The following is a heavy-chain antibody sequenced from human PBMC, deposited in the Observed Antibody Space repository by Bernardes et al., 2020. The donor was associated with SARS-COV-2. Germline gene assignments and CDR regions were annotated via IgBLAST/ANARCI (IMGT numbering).Heavy chain of an antibody. CDR2: ISTSRSTI. D-gene: IGHD1-26*01. J-gene: IGHJ1*01. CDR3: AKGRAGGTEYFQD. V-gene: IGHV3-11*01. CDR1: GFTFTDYY. Sequence: GGSLRLSCAASGFTFTDYYMNWIRQAPGKGLEWISYISTSRSTIYYADSVKGRFTISRDNAENSLYLQMNSLRAEDTALYYCAKGRAGGTEYFQDWGQGTLVTVSS.